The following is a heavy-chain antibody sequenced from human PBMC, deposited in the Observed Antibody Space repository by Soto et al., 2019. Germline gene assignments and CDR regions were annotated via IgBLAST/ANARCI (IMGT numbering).Heavy chain of an antibody. CDR1: GGSFSGYY. CDR3: ARATDSSWYGRSYYYYYGMDV. V-gene: IGHV4-34*01. D-gene: IGHD6-13*01. J-gene: IGHJ6*02. Sequence: QVQLQQWGAGLLKPSETLSLTCAVYGGSFSGYYWSWIRQPPGKGLEWIGEINHSGSTNYNPSLKSRVTISVDTSKNQFSLKLSSVTAADTAVYYCARATDSSWYGRSYYYYYGMDVWGQGTTVTVSS. CDR2: INHSGST.